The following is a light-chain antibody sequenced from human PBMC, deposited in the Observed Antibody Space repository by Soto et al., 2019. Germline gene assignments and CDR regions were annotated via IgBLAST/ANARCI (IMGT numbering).Light chain of an antibody. V-gene: IGKV3-20*01. Sequence: EIVMTHSPATLSVSPGERATLSCRASQSVCSHLAWYQQKPGQAPRLLIYRTSNRATGIPDRFSGSGSGTDFTLTISRLEPEDFEVYWCQQYDSSPRTVGQGPK. J-gene: IGKJ1*01. CDR3: QQYDSSPRT. CDR2: RTS. CDR1: QSVCSH.